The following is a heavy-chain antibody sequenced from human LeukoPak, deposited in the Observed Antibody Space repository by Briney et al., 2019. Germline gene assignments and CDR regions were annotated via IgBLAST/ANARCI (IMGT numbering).Heavy chain of an antibody. CDR1: GFTFSSYN. D-gene: IGHD6-13*01. CDR2: ISSSSTYI. V-gene: IGHV3-21*01. J-gene: IGHJ4*02. CDR3: ARDSISSWYDY. Sequence: GGSLRLSCAASGFTFSSYNMNWVRQTPGKGLEWVSSISSSSTYIYYADSLKGRFTISRDNAKNSLYLQMNSLRAEDTAVYYCARDSISSWYDYWGQGTLVTVSS.